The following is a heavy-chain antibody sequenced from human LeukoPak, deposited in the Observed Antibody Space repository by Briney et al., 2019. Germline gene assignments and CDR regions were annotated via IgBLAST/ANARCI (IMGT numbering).Heavy chain of an antibody. CDR3: ARPGYCSGGSCSDWFDS. V-gene: IGHV1-2*02. CDR1: GYTFTAYY. J-gene: IGHJ5*01. D-gene: IGHD2-15*01. Sequence: GASVKVSCKPSGYTFTAYYVHWMRQAPGQGLEWMGWIDPNSAGTNFAQKFQGRVSMTRDTSINTAYLELSRLRSDDTAVYYCARPGYCSGGSCSDWFDSWGKGTLVTVSS. CDR2: IDPNSAGT.